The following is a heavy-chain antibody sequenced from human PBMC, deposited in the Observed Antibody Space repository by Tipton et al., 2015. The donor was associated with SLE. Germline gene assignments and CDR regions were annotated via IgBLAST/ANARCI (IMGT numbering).Heavy chain of an antibody. CDR3: ARDSGNWNYGPNLDF. CDR2: VSAYNGYT. J-gene: IGHJ4*02. CDR1: GFTFTNYG. V-gene: IGHV1-18*01. Sequence: QSGAEVKQPGASVKVSCKASGFTFTNYGFSWVRQAPGQGLEWVGWVSAYNGYTTYAEKFKGRVTMTTDTSTTTGYMELRSLKSDDTAVYYCARDSGNWNYGPNLDFWGQGTLVTVSS. D-gene: IGHD1-7*01.